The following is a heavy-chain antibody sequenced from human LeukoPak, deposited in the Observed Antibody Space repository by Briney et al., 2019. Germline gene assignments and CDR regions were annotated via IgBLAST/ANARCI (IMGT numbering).Heavy chain of an antibody. CDR2: IWYDGSNE. J-gene: IGHJ3*02. CDR1: RFTFSSYG. CDR3: ARENSVDDAFDI. Sequence: PGGSLRLSCAASRFTFSSYGMHWVRQAPGKGLEWVAVIWYDGSNEYYADSVKGRFTISRDNSKNTLYLQMNSLRGEDTAVYYCARENSVDDAFDIWGQGTMVTVS. D-gene: IGHD5/OR15-5a*01. V-gene: IGHV3-33*08.